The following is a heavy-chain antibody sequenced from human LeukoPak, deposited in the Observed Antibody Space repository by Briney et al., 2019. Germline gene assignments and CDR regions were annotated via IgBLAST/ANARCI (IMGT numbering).Heavy chain of an antibody. V-gene: IGHV3-48*01. J-gene: IGHJ4*02. Sequence: GGSLRLSCAASGFTFSSYSMNWVRQAPGKGLEWVSHISSSSSTIYYADSVKGRFTISRDNAKNSLYRQMNSLRAEDTAVYYCARGRGYSYGYVSFDYWGQGTLVTVSS. CDR1: GFTFSSYS. D-gene: IGHD5-18*01. CDR2: ISSSSSTI. CDR3: ARGRGYSYGYVSFDY.